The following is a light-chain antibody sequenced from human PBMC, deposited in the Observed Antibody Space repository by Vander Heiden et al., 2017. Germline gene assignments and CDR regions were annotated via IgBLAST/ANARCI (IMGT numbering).Light chain of an antibody. Sequence: DIQMTQSPTSLSASVGDRVTVTCRTSQSISSYLHWYQQKPGKAPKLLIYAASRLQSGVPSTFSGSGSRTDFTLTITRLLPEDFATYFCQQCETTPRAFGQGTKVEIK. CDR3: QQCETTPRA. CDR1: QSISSY. V-gene: IGKV1-39*01. CDR2: AAS. J-gene: IGKJ1*01.